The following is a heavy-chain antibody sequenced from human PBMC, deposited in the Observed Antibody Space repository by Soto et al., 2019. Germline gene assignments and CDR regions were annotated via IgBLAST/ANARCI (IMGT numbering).Heavy chain of an antibody. CDR1: GVIIDGDS. CDR3: ARDYCPHAVCPWGGFHP. CDR2: INRDGSAI. D-gene: IGHD3-16*01. Sequence: SGGSLRLSCAASGVIIDGDSMNYFRQAPGQGLEWGSLINRDGSAISYADSVRGRFTISRDNAKNSVHLQMDSLRVEDTAVYYCARDYCPHAVCPWGGFHPWGQGTLVTVSS. J-gene: IGHJ5*02. V-gene: IGHV3-21*04.